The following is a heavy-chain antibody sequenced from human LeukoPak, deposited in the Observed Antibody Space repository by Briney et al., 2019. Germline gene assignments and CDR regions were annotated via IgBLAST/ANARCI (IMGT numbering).Heavy chain of an antibody. J-gene: IGHJ4*02. D-gene: IGHD5-12*01. V-gene: IGHV3-53*01. Sequence: GGSLRLSCAASGFTVSSNYMSWVRQAPGKGLEWVSVIYSDGSTYYADPVKGRFIISRDNSKNTLYLQMHSLRAEDTAVYFCVGGEWLRSGLGYWGQGTLVTVSS. CDR3: VGGEWLRSGLGY. CDR1: GFTVSSNY. CDR2: IYSDGST.